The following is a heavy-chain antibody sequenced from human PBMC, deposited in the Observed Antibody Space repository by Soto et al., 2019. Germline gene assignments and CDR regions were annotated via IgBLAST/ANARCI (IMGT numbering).Heavy chain of an antibody. V-gene: IGHV4-34*01. CDR2: INHSGST. CDR1: GGSFSGYY. D-gene: IGHD3-10*01. J-gene: IGHJ1*01. CDR3: ARSGLRILWFGEQGPEYFQH. Sequence: SETLSLTCAVYGGSFSGYYWSWIRQRPGKGLEWIGEINHSGSTNYNPSLKSRVTISVDTSKNQFSLKLSSVTAADTAVYYCARSGLRILWFGEQGPEYFQHWGQGTLVT.